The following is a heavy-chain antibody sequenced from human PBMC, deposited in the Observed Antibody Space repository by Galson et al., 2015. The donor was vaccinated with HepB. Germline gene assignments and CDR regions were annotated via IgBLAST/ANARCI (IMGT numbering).Heavy chain of an antibody. CDR1: GFTFSDYW. V-gene: IGHV3-74*01. CDR2: VTSDGTTT. CDR3: ARVGFCDGGNCEDY. J-gene: IGHJ4*02. Sequence: SLRLSCAASGFTFSDYWMHWVRQAPGKGLVWVSRVTSDGTTTTYADSVKGRFTISRDNAKNTVHLQMNSLRVEDTAVYYCARVGFCDGGNCEDYWGQGTLVTVSS. D-gene: IGHD2-15*01.